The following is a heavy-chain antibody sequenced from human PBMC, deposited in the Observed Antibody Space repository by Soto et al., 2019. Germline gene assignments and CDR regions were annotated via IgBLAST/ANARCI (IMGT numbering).Heavy chain of an antibody. V-gene: IGHV4-59*01. CDR2: IYYSGST. D-gene: IGHD1-1*01. CDR3: ARSTWNQLDY. J-gene: IGHJ4*02. CDR1: GGSISSYY. Sequence: QVQLQESGPGLVKPSETLSLTCTVSGGSISSYYWSWIRQPPGKGLEWIGYIYYSGSTNYNPSLKSRVTISVDTSKNQFSLKLSSLTAADTAVYYCARSTWNQLDYWGQGTLVTVSS.